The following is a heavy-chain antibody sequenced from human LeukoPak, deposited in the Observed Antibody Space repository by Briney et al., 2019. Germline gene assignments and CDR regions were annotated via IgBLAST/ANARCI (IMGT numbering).Heavy chain of an antibody. CDR1: GFSFSENW. Sequence: GGSLRLSCAASGFSFSENWMSWVRQAPGKGREWVANIRPDGNVAFHVDFVKGRFSISRDNAKNTLYLQMNGLRVEDTALYYCARDDHWGWDKWGRGTLVTVSS. CDR3: ARDDHWGWDK. D-gene: IGHD7-27*01. V-gene: IGHV3-7*01. CDR2: IRPDGNVA. J-gene: IGHJ4*01.